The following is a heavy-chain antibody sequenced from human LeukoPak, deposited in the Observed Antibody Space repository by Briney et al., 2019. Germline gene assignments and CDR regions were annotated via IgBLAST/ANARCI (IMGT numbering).Heavy chain of an antibody. CDR3: ARTITIFGVVIRRDNWFDP. V-gene: IGHV1-69*02. CDR2: IIPILGIA. D-gene: IGHD3-3*01. J-gene: IGHJ5*02. CDR1: GGTFSSYT. Sequence: SVKVSCKASGGTFSSYTISWVRQAPGQGLEWMGRIIPILGIANYAQKFQGRVTITADKSTSTAYMELGSLRSEDTAVYYCARTITIFGVVIRRDNWFDPWGQGTLVTVSS.